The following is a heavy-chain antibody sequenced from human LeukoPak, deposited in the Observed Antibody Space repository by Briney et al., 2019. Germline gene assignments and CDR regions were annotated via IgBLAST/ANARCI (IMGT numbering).Heavy chain of an antibody. CDR2: INPYSGGT. CDR1: GYTFSDYY. D-gene: IGHD7-27*01. Sequence: ASVKVSCKASGYTFSDYYLHWLRQAPGQGLEWMGWINPYSGGTNYAQKFQGRVTMTRDTSISTAYMELSRLRSDDTAVYYSARGPHWDPHFDYWGQGTLVTVSS. V-gene: IGHV1-2*02. J-gene: IGHJ4*02. CDR3: ARGPHWDPHFDY.